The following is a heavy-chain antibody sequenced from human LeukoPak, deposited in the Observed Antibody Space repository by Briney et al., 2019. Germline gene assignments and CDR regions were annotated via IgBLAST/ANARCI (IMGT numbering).Heavy chain of an antibody. D-gene: IGHD6-25*01. J-gene: IGHJ4*02. V-gene: IGHV3-9*01. CDR2: ISWNSGSI. Sequence: PGGSLRLSCAASGFTFSSYGMHWVRQAPGKGLEWVSGISWNSGSIGYADSVKGRFTISRDNAKNSLYLQMNSLRAEDTALYYCAKDRAATAHLIEYWGQGTLVTVSS. CDR3: AKDRAATAHLIEY. CDR1: GFTFSSYG.